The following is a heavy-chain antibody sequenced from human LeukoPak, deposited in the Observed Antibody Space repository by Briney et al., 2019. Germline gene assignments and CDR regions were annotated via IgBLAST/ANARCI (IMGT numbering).Heavy chain of an antibody. CDR1: GGSIYSGDYY. V-gene: IGHV4-30-4*01. CDR3: AKQWLRNALDI. J-gene: IGHJ3*02. Sequence: SETLSLTCTLSGGSIYSGDYYWSWIRQPPGKGLEWIGYIYYSGSTYYNPSLKSRVTISVDTSKNQFSLKLSSVTAADTAVYYCAKQWLRNALDIWGQGTMVTVSS. D-gene: IGHD3-22*01. CDR2: IYYSGST.